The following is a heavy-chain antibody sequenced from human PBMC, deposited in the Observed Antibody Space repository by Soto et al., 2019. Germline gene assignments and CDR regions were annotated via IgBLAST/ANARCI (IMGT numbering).Heavy chain of an antibody. J-gene: IGHJ4*02. CDR2: INHSGST. CDR3: ARAVAGTRGEFDY. Sequence: SETLSLTCAVYGGSFSGYYWSWIRQPPGKGLEWIGEINHSGSTNYNPSLKSRVTISVDTSKNQFSLKLSSVTAADTAVYYCARAVAGTRGEFDYWGQGTLVTVSS. D-gene: IGHD6-19*01. CDR1: GGSFSGYY. V-gene: IGHV4-34*01.